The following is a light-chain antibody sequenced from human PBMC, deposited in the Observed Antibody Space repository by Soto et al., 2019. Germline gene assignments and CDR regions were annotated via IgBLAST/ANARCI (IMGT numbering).Light chain of an antibody. V-gene: IGLV1-51*02. CDR1: SSNIGNNY. CDR3: GTWDSSLSAGRV. J-gene: IGLJ3*02. CDR2: ENN. Sequence: QSVLTQPPSVSAAPGQKVTISCSGSSSNIGNNYVSWYQQLPGTAPKLLIYENNKRPSGIPDRFSGSTSGTSATLGITGLQTGDEADYYCGTWDSSLSAGRVFGGGTKLTVL.